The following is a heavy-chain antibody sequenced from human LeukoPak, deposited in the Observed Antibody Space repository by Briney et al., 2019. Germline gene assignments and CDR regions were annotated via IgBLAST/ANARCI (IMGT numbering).Heavy chain of an antibody. Sequence: PSETLSLTCSVSGDSISRGGDYWTWIRQHPEKGLEWIGYISGSGSTYYSPSLRSRVTVSADTSKNQFSLQLNSVTPEDTAVYYCARDPFGSWGQGTLVTVSS. CDR3: ARDPFGS. CDR2: ISGSGST. CDR1: GDSISRGGDY. J-gene: IGHJ5*01. V-gene: IGHV4-31*03.